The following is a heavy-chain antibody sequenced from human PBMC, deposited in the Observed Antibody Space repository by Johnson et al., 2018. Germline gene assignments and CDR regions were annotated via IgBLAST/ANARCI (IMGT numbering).Heavy chain of an antibody. D-gene: IGHD3-10*01. CDR1: GGIFNQFA. CDR2: ISPFFGTT. CDR3: AANRGYDYGSFDY. J-gene: IGHJ4*02. Sequence: QVQLVQSGAEVKKPGSSVKVSCKASGGIFNQFAFSWVRQAPGQGLECMGGISPFFGTTKYAQNFQGRVTMTAEESSSTSYMELSNLRSEDTAIYYCAANRGYDYGSFDYWGQGTLVTVSS. V-gene: IGHV1-69*12.